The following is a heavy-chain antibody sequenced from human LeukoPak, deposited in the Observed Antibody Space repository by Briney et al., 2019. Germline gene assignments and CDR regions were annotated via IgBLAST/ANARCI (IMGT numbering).Heavy chain of an antibody. CDR2: ISSSGSSI. D-gene: IGHD5-18*01. CDR1: GFIFSDYY. V-gene: IGHV3-11*01. J-gene: IGHJ4*02. Sequence: GGSLRLSCAASGFIFSDYYMSWIRQAPGKGLEWVSYISSSGSSIYYADSVKGRFTISRDNAKNSLYLQMNSLRAEDTAVYYCARDPLQLWSFDYWGQGTLVTVSS. CDR3: ARDPLQLWSFDY.